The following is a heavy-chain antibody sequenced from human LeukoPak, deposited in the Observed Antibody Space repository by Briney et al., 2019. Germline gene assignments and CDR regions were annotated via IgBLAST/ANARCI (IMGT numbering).Heavy chain of an antibody. V-gene: IGHV3-30-3*01. J-gene: IGHJ4*02. CDR2: ISYDGSNK. Sequence: PGGSLRLSCAASGFTFSSYAMHWVRQAPGKGLEWVAVISYDGSNKYYADSVKGRFTISRDNSKNTLYLQMNSLRAEDTAVYYCARVPGYDSSGYFDYWGQGILVTVSS. D-gene: IGHD3-22*01. CDR3: ARVPGYDSSGYFDY. CDR1: GFTFSSYA.